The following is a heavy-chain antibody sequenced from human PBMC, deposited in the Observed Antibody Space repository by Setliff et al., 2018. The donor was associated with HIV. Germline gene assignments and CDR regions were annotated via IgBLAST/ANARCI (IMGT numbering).Heavy chain of an antibody. CDR3: AKGRYSSGANYYYYYMDV. V-gene: IGHV3-11*01. CDR2: ISGSGSVI. J-gene: IGHJ6*03. CDR1: GFTFSDDY. Sequence: PGGSLRLSCAASGFTFSDDYMSWIRQIPGKGLEWVSYISGSGSVIFYADSVKGRFTISRDNSKNTLYLQMNSLRAEDTAVYYCAKGRYSSGANYYYYYMDVWGKGTTVTVSS. D-gene: IGHD6-19*01.